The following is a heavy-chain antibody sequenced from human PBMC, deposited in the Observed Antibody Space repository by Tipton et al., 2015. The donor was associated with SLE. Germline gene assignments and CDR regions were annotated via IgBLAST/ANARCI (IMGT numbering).Heavy chain of an antibody. Sequence: QLVQSGAEVKPSETLSLTCGVYGESFLGYFWTWIRQPPGKGLEWIGEIIHSGTTNYNPSLKSRVSISVDTSKNQFSLKLSSVTAADTAMYYCARVAPSEVFDYWGQGTLVTVSS. D-gene: IGHD5-12*01. J-gene: IGHJ4*02. V-gene: IGHV4-34*12. CDR1: GESFLGYF. CDR2: IIHSGTT. CDR3: ARVAPSEVFDY.